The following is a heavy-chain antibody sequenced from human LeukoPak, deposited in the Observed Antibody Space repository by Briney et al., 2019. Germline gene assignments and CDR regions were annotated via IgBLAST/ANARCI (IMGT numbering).Heavy chain of an antibody. CDR2: ISSSGSTI. CDR3: AGFLGYSSSWYGNWFDP. J-gene: IGHJ5*02. Sequence: GGSLRLSCAASGFTFSSYDMNWVRQAPGKGLEWVSYISSSGSTIYYADSVKGRFTISRDNAKNSLYLQMNSLRAEDTAVYYCAGFLGYSSSWYGNWFDPWGQGTLVTVSS. CDR1: GFTFSSYD. D-gene: IGHD6-13*01. V-gene: IGHV3-48*03.